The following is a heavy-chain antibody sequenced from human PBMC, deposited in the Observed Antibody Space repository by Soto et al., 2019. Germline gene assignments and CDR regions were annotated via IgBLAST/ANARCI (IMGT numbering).Heavy chain of an antibody. V-gene: IGHV1-69*06. CDR2: IIPIFGTT. CDR1: GWTFGSGA. D-gene: IGHD3-22*01. Sequence: ASVKVSCRASGWTFGSGAITWVRRAPGQGLEWVGRIIPIFGTTNYAQNLQGRVTISADKSTLTSYMELHSLTSDDTALYYCARDRTDSGYYTNWLDPWGQGTQVTVSS. J-gene: IGHJ5*02. CDR3: ARDRTDSGYYTNWLDP.